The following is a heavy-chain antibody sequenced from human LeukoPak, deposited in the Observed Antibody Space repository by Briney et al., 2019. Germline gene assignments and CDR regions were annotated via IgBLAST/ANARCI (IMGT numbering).Heavy chain of an antibody. CDR3: AREYYYDSSGPDYYYYYYGMDV. D-gene: IGHD3-22*01. CDR1: GYTFISYA. Sequence: ASVKVSCKASGYTFISYAMNWVRQAPGQGLEWMGWINAGNGDTKYSQKFQGRVTITRDTSASTAYMELSSLRSEDTAVYYCAREYYYDSSGPDYYYYYYGMDVWGQGTTVTVSS. J-gene: IGHJ6*02. CDR2: INAGNGDT. V-gene: IGHV1-3*01.